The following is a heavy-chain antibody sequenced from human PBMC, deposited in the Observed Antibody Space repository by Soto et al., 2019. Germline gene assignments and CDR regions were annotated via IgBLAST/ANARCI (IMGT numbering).Heavy chain of an antibody. CDR3: ARFPGYSSSWPFDY. CDR1: GGSFKSGSYS. D-gene: IGHD6-13*01. V-gene: IGHV4-61*01. CDR2: IYYGGST. Sequence: SETLSLTCTVSGGSFKSGSYSWGWIRQPPGKGLEWIGYIYYGGSTNYNPSLKSRVTISVDTSKNQFSPKLSSVTAADTAVYYCARFPGYSSSWPFDYWGQGTLVTVSS. J-gene: IGHJ4*02.